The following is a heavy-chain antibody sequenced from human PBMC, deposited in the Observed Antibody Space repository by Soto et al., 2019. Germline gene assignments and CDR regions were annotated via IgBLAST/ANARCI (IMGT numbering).Heavy chain of an antibody. CDR1: GGTFSSYT. CDR2: IIPILGIA. CDR3: ASRGSGSYQDFDY. Sequence: GASVKVSCKASGGTFSSYTIRWVRQAPGQGLEWMGRIIPILGIANYAQKFQGRVTITADKSTSTAYMELSSLRSEDTAVYYCASRGSGSYQDFDYWGQGTLVTVSS. V-gene: IGHV1-69*02. D-gene: IGHD3-10*01. J-gene: IGHJ4*02.